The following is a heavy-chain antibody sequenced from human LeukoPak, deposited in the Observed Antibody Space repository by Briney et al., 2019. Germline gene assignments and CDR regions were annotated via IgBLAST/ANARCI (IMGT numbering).Heavy chain of an antibody. J-gene: IGHJ1*01. CDR2: IYTSGST. V-gene: IGHV4-61*02. Sequence: MASETLSLTCTVSGGSISSGDYYWSWIRQPPGKGLEWIGRIYTSGSTNYNPSLKSRVTISVDTSKNQFSLKLSSVTAADTAVYYCARGLAAAGIVFQHWGQGTLVTVSS. CDR3: ARGLAAAGIVFQH. D-gene: IGHD6-13*01. CDR1: GGSISSGDYY.